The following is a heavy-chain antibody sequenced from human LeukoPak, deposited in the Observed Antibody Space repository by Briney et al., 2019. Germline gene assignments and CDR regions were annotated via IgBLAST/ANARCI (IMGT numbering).Heavy chain of an antibody. Sequence: SETLSLTCTVSGYSISSGSYWGWIRQPPGKGLEWIGEINHSGSTNYNPSLKSRVTISVDTSKNQFSLKLSSVTAADTAVYYCASTVISGYRIDYWGQGTLVTVSS. D-gene: IGHD3-22*01. CDR2: INHSGST. CDR1: GYSISSGSY. CDR3: ASTVISGYRIDY. V-gene: IGHV4-38-2*02. J-gene: IGHJ4*02.